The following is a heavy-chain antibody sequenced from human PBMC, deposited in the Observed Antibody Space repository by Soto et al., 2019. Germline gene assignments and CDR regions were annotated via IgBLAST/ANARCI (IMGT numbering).Heavy chain of an antibody. V-gene: IGHV3-74*01. CDR2: INNDGSRT. D-gene: IGHD1-26*01. CDR3: GTTFEY. J-gene: IGHJ4*02. Sequence: EVQVVESGGALVQPGGSLRLSCAASGFTFSNYWMHWVRQVPGEGLVWVSSINNDGSRTWYADSVRGRIAMSRDKGRNLVYLQMNSLRAEDTAVYYCGTTFEYWGQGALVTVSS. CDR1: GFTFSNYW.